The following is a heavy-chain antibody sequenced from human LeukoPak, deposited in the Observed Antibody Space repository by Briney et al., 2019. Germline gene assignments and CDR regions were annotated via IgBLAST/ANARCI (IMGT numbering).Heavy chain of an antibody. CDR3: AKSAYDYGGPIDY. CDR2: IYSGGST. J-gene: IGHJ4*02. V-gene: IGHV3-66*01. Sequence: GGSLRLSCAASGFTVSSNYMSWVRQAPGKGLEWVSVIYSGGSTYYADSVKGRFTISRDNSKNTLYLQMNSLRAEDTAVYYCAKSAYDYGGPIDYWGQGTLVTVSS. CDR1: GFTVSSNY. D-gene: IGHD4-23*01.